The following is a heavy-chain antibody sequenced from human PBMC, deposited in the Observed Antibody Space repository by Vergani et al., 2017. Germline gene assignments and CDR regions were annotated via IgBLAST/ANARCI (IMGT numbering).Heavy chain of an antibody. Sequence: EVQLVQSGAEVKKPGESLKISCEGSGYTFTDYWVGWVRQKPGKGLEWMGVVYARDSITRCSLSVEGQVTISADKSINTAYLAWDSLRASDSAMYYWARQKEYYMDVWGKGATVTVS. CDR1: GYTFTDYW. J-gene: IGHJ6*03. CDR2: VYARDSIT. V-gene: IGHV5-51*01. CDR3: ARQKEYYMDV.